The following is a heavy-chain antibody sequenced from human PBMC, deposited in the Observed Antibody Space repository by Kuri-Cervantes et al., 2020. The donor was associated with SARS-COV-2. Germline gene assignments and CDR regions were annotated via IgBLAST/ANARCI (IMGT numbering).Heavy chain of an antibody. CDR3: VRPRYSSSWYTDY. V-gene: IGHV4-38-2*01. CDR1: DYSISSAYY. CDR2: IFHTGNT. Sequence: SETLSLTCVVSDYSISSAYYWGWIRQPPGKGLEWIGNIFHTGNTYYNPSLKSRVTISGDTSKNQVSLKLSSVTAADTAVYYCVRPRYSSSWYTDYWGQETLVTVSS. D-gene: IGHD6-13*01. J-gene: IGHJ4*02.